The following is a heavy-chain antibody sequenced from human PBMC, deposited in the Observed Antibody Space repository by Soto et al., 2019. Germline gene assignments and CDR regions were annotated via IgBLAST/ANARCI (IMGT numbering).Heavy chain of an antibody. D-gene: IGHD2-2*01. CDR2: ISSSGDSS. Sequence: EVELLESGGGLVQPGGSLRLSCAASGLTFYSYVMSWVRQAPGKGLEWVSAISSSGDSSYYADPVKGRFTISRDSSKNLLFLQMNSLRAEDTAIYYCAREFCSNTSCYGGRAFDLWGQGTLVTVSS. V-gene: IGHV3-23*01. J-gene: IGHJ4*02. CDR3: AREFCSNTSCYGGRAFDL. CDR1: GLTFYSYV.